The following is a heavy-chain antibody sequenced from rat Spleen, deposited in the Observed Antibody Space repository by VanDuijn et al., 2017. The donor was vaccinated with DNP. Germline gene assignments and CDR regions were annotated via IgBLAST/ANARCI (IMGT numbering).Heavy chain of an antibody. J-gene: IGHJ2*01. D-gene: IGHD1-1*01. CDR1: GFTFNTYW. Sequence: EVQLVESGGDLMQPGRSLKLSCVASGFTFNTYWMTWIRQVPGKGLEWVASITNSGGSTYYPDSVNGPFTISRNNAKNTLYLQMNSLRSEDTATYYCARENYYSGDYWGQGVMVTVSS. V-gene: IGHV5-31*01. CDR2: ITNSGGST. CDR3: ARENYYSGDY.